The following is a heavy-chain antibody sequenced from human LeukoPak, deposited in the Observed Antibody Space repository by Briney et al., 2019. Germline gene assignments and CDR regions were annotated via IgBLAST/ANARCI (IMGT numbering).Heavy chain of an antibody. D-gene: IGHD6-19*01. CDR3: ARGPRIAVAGHFDY. CDR1: GFTFSSYS. V-gene: IGHV3-21*01. Sequence: GGSLRLSCAASGFTFSSYSMNWVRQAPGKGLEWVSSISSSSSYIYYADSVKGRFTISRDNAKNSLYLQMNSLRAEDTAVYYCARGPRIAVAGHFDYWGQGTLVTVSS. CDR2: ISSSSSYI. J-gene: IGHJ4*02.